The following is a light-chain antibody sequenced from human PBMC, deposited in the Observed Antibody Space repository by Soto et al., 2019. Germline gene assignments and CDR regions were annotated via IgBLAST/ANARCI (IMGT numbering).Light chain of an antibody. CDR1: QSLLHSDGNTY. J-gene: IGKJ5*01. Sequence: DIVLTQTPLSSPVTLGQPASISCRSSQSLLHSDGNTYLNWLQXRTGQPPRLXMYKTSKRFSGVPDRFSGIVAGTDFTLTVGRVEAEDGGVYYGMQATQFPHAFGQGTRLEIK. CDR3: MQATQFPHA. V-gene: IGKV2-24*01. CDR2: KTS.